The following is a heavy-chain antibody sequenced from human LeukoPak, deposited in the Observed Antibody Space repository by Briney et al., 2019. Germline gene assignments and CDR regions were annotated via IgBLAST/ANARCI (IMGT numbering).Heavy chain of an antibody. CDR1: GFTFSSNY. V-gene: IGHV3-66*02. Sequence: GGSLRLSCAASGFTFSSNYRSWVRQAPGKGLEWVGVIYSGGSTYYKDSVKGRVTISRDNSKNKLYLTMNSVRAENTAVYYCARVDALWGIGFDYWGPRTLVTVSS. D-gene: IGHD6-13*01. J-gene: IGHJ4*01. CDR2: IYSGGST. CDR3: ARVDALWGIGFDY.